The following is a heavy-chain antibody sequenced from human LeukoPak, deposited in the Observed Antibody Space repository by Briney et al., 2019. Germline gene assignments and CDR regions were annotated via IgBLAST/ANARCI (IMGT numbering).Heavy chain of an antibody. D-gene: IGHD1-14*01. CDR1: GFTFSSYG. CDR2: ISYDGSNK. CDR3: ASDSPPEHDY. Sequence: GGSLRLSCAASGFTFSSYGMHWVRQAPGKGLEWVAVISYDGSNKYYADSVKGRFTISRDNSKNTLYLQMNSLRAEDTAVYYCASDSPPEHDYWGQGTLVTVSS. V-gene: IGHV3-30*19. J-gene: IGHJ4*02.